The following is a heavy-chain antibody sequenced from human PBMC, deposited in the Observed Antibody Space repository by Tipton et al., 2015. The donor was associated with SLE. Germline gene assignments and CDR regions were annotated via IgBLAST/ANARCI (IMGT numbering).Heavy chain of an antibody. CDR2: IYDSGST. D-gene: IGHD3-3*01. CDR3: ARNYDFWGGDRDY. Sequence: LRLSCTVSGASISTSYWTWIRQSPGKGLEWIGHIYDSGSTNYNPSLNSRVTISVDTSKNQFSLKLSSVTAADTAVYYCARNYDFWGGDRDYWGQGTLVSVSS. J-gene: IGHJ4*02. V-gene: IGHV4-59*08. CDR1: GASISTSY.